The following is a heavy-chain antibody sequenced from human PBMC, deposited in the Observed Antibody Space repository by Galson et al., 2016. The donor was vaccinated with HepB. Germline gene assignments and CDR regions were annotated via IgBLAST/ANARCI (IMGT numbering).Heavy chain of an antibody. CDR3: ARAPGGGFAWGPLDY. V-gene: IGHV3-30*03. CDR1: GFSFSNYW. J-gene: IGHJ4*02. Sequence: SLRLSCAASGFSFSNYWMSWVRQAPGKGLEWVAVISFDGSDKKYADSVKGRFTISRDNSKNTLYLQMNSLRPEDTALYYCARAPGGGFAWGPLDYWGQGTLVTVSS. D-gene: IGHD5-24*01. CDR2: ISFDGSDK.